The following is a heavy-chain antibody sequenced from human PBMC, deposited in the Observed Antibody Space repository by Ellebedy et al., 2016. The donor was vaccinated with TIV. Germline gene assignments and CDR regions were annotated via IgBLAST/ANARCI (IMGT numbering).Heavy chain of an antibody. V-gene: IGHV4-4*07. J-gene: IGHJ4*02. CDR2: IYTRGT. Sequence: GSLRLSXSVSGASISSYYWSWIRQPAGRGLEWIGRIYTRGTNYNPSLKSRVTMSVDTSKNQFSLKLSSVTAADTAVYFCARDRRDTSHARFDYWGQGTLVTVSS. CDR3: ARDRRDTSHARFDY. D-gene: IGHD6-6*01. CDR1: GASISSYY.